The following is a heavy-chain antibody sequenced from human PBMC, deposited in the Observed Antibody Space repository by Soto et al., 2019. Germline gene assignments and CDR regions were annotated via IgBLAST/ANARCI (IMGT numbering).Heavy chain of an antibody. CDR3: ARGPSGDKVHY. D-gene: IGHD7-27*01. Sequence: QVQLQESGPGLVKPSQTLSLTCTVSGGSITSDYSCWSWIRQPPGEGLEWIGHIFDSGTTYTNPSLRSQVAISLDPSKNHFSLTLGSVTAADTAVYYCARGPSGDKVHYWGQGALVTVSS. CDR1: GGSITSDYSC. CDR2: IFDSGTT. J-gene: IGHJ4*02. V-gene: IGHV4-30-4*01.